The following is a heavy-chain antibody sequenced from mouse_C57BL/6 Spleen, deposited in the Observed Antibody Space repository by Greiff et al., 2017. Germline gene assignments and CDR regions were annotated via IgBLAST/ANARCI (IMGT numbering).Heavy chain of an antibody. D-gene: IGHD1-1*01. J-gene: IGHJ1*03. CDR2: IDPEDGET. Sequence: EVHLVESGAELVKPGASVKLSCTASGFNIKDYYMHWVKQRTEQGLEWIGRIDPEDGETKYAPKFQGKATITADTSSNTAYLQLSSLTSEDTAVYYCALHYYGSSPYWYFDVWGTGTTVTVSS. V-gene: IGHV14-2*01. CDR1: GFNIKDYY. CDR3: ALHYYGSSPYWYFDV.